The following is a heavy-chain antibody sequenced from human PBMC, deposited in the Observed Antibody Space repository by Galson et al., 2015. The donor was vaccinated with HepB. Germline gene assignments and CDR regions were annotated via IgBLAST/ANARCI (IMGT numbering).Heavy chain of an antibody. V-gene: IGHV1-18*04. J-gene: IGHJ3*02. D-gene: IGHD2-15*01. CDR1: GYTFTSYG. Sequence: SVKVSCKASGYTFTSYGISWVRQAPGQGLEWMGWISAYNGNTNYAQKLQGRVTMTTDTSTSAAHMELRSLRSDDTAVYYCARGRSGGSRWGPDAFDIWGQGTMVTVSS. CDR3: ARGRSGGSRWGPDAFDI. CDR2: ISAYNGNT.